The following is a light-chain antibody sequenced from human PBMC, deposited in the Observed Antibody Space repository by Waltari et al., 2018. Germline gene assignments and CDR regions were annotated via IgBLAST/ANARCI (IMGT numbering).Light chain of an antibody. CDR1: QTLLHSDGNTF. CDR2: DVS. CDR3: MQGVHLPLT. V-gene: IGKV2-29*02. Sequence: VMTQTPRTLSVTPGQPASISCKSSQTLLHSDGNTFLFWYMQKPGQSPHLLIYDVSSRFSGVPDRFSCSGSGTDFTLKISRVEAEDTGVYYCMQGVHLPLTFGGGTKVEI. J-gene: IGKJ4*01.